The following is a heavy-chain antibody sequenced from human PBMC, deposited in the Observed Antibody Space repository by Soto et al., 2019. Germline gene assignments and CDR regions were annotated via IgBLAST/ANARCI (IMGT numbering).Heavy chain of an antibody. V-gene: IGHV1-18*01. CDR3: ARDSEDRYGSDETISYFDY. J-gene: IGHJ4*02. CDR2: ISAYNGNT. D-gene: IGHD3-10*01. Sequence: ASVKVSCKASGYTFTSYGISWVRQAPGQGLEWMGWISAYNGNTNYAQKLQGRVTMTTDTSTSTAYMELRSLRSDDTAVYYCARDSEDRYGSDETISYFDYWGQGTLVTVSS. CDR1: GYTFTSYG.